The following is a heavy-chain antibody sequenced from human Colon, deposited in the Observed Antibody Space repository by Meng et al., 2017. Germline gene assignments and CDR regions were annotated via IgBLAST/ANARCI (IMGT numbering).Heavy chain of an antibody. V-gene: IGHV1-2*06. Sequence: ASVKVSCKAAGPTCTGYYRHGVRQAPGQGLEWMGRINPNSGGTNYAQKFQGRVTMTRDTSISTAYMELSRLRSDYTAVYYCARDVWSTDDAFDIWGQGTMVTVSS. D-gene: IGHD3-16*01. CDR3: ARDVWSTDDAFDI. J-gene: IGHJ3*02. CDR1: GPTCTGYY. CDR2: INPNSGGT.